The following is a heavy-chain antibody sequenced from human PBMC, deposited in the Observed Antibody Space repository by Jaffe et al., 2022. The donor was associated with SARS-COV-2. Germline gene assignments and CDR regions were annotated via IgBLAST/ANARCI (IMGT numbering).Heavy chain of an antibody. D-gene: IGHD5-18*01. CDR3: AKDGRIYTAMVTPPRY. Sequence: QVQLVESGGGVVQPGRSLRLSCAASGFTFSSYGMHWVRQAPGKGLEWVAVISYDGSNKYYADSVKGRFTISRDNSKNTLYLQMNSLRAEDTAVYYCAKDGRIYTAMVTPPRYWGQGTLVTVSS. J-gene: IGHJ4*02. CDR2: ISYDGSNK. CDR1: GFTFSSYG. V-gene: IGHV3-30*18.